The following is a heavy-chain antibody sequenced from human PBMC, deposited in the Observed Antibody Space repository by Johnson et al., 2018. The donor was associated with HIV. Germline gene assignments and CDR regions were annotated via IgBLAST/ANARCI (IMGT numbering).Heavy chain of an antibody. CDR2: IKSNTDGGTT. CDR3: TAHYRNAFDI. D-gene: IGHD1-26*01. Sequence: VQLVESGGGLVKPGESLRLSCAASGFSFSNAWMNWVRQAPGKGLEWVGRIKSNTDGGTTDYAAPVKGRFTLSRDDSKNTLFLQMNSLKTEDTALYYCTAHYRNAFDIWGQGTMVTVSS. V-gene: IGHV3-15*01. J-gene: IGHJ3*02. CDR1: GFSFSNAW.